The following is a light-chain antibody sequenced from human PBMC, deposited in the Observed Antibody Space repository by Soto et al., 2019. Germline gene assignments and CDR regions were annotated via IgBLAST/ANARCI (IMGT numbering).Light chain of an antibody. CDR3: SSYTDNNSVV. CDR2: EVS. V-gene: IGLV2-14*01. CDR1: SNDVGGYNY. Sequence: QSALTQPASVSGSPGQSITISCTGTSNDVGGYNYVSWYQQHPGKVPKLMIYEVSNRPSGVSHRFSGSKSGNMASLTISGLQAEDEADYYCSSYTDNNSVVFGGGTKLTVL. J-gene: IGLJ2*01.